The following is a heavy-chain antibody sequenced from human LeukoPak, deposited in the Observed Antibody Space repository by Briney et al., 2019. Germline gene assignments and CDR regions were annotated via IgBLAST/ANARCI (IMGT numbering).Heavy chain of an antibody. CDR1: GCTFSSYA. CDR3: ARERGSYGYYYYGMDV. D-gene: IGHD5-18*01. Sequence: SVKVSCKASGCTFSSYAISWVRQAPGQGLEWMGGIIHIFGTGNYAQKFQGRVTITADESTSTAYMELSSLRSEDTAVYYCARERGSYGYYYYGMDVWGKGTTVTVSS. J-gene: IGHJ6*04. V-gene: IGHV1-69*13. CDR2: IIHIFGTG.